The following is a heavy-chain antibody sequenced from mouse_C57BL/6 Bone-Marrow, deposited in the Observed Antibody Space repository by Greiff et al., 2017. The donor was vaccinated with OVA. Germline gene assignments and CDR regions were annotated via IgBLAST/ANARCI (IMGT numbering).Heavy chain of an antibody. Sequence: QVQLKESGAELAKPGASVKLSCKASGYTFTSYWMHWVKQRTGQGLEWIGYINPSSGYTKYNQKFKDNATLTADKSSSTAYMQLSSLTYEDSAVYYCATQGVSITTVVAPYAMDYWGQGTSVTVSS. CDR2: INPSSGYT. V-gene: IGHV1-7*01. J-gene: IGHJ4*01. D-gene: IGHD1-1*01. CDR1: GYTFTSYW. CDR3: ATQGVSITTVVAPYAMDY.